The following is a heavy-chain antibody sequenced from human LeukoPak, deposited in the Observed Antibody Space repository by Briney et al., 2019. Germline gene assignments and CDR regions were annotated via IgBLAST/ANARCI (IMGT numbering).Heavy chain of an antibody. CDR1: GFTFSSYS. CDR3: ARGGSSGYYPADY. V-gene: IGHV3-21*01. J-gene: IGHJ4*02. Sequence: NPGGSLRLSCAASGFTFSSYSMNWVRQAPGKGLEWVSSISSSSSYIYYADSVKGRFTISRDNAKNSLYLQMNSLRAEDTAVYYCARGGSSGYYPADYWGQGTLVTVSS. CDR2: ISSSSSYI. D-gene: IGHD3-22*01.